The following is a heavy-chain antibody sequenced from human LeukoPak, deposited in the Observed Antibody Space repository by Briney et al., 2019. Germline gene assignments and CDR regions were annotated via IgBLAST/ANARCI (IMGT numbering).Heavy chain of an antibody. D-gene: IGHD3-16*01. CDR2: INPNSGGT. CDR1: GGTFSSYA. Sequence: RASVKVSCKASGGTFSSYAISWVRQAPGQGLEWMGWINPNSGGTNYAQKFQGRVTMTRDTSISTAYMELSRLRSDDTAVYYCARGGEGPRLAGSFWGQGTLVTVSS. CDR3: ARGGEGPRLAGSF. J-gene: IGHJ4*02. V-gene: IGHV1-2*02.